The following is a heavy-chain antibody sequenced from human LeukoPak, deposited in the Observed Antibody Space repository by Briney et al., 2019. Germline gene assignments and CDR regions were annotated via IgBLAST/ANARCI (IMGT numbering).Heavy chain of an antibody. J-gene: IGHJ6*02. CDR3: ARAGPSDIVVVPAATGFYGMDV. V-gene: IGHV1-46*01. CDR2: INPSGGST. D-gene: IGHD2-2*01. Sequence: ASVKVSCKASGYTFTSYYMHWVRQAPGQGLEWMGIINPSGGSTSYAQKFQGRVTMTRDTSTSTVYMELSGLRSEDTAVYYCARAGPSDIVVVPAATGFYGMDVWGQGTTVAVSS. CDR1: GYTFTSYY.